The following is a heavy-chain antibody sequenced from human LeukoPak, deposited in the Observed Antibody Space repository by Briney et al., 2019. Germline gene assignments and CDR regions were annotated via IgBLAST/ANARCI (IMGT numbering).Heavy chain of an antibody. CDR3: TLDDVGLAPDY. CDR1: GFTFTAAW. D-gene: IGHD3-16*01. V-gene: IGHV3-15*04. Sequence: GGSLRLSCAASGFTFTAAWMSWVRQAPGKGLEWVGRIESKSDGGTTYYATSVKGRFTISRDDLKNTLYLQMNSLKTEDTAVYFCTLDDVGLAPDYWGQGTLVTVSS. CDR2: IESKSDGGTT. J-gene: IGHJ4*02.